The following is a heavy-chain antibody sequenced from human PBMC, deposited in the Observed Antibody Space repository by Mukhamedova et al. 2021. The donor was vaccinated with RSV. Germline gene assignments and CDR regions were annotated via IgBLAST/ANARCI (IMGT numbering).Heavy chain of an antibody. J-gene: IGHJ6*02. CDR2: INPSGGST. V-gene: IGHV1-46*01. CDR3: ARGSIVVVPAANDGMDV. D-gene: IGHD2-2*01. Sequence: GIINPSGGSTSYAQKFQDRVTMTRDTSTSTVYMELSSLRSEDTAVYYCARGSIVVVPAANDGMDVWGQGTTVTVSS.